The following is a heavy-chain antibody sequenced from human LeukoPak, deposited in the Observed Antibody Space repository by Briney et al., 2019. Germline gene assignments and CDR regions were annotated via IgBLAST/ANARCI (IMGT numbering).Heavy chain of an antibody. J-gene: IGHJ4*02. CDR1: GFTVSSNY. Sequence: PGGSLRLSCAASGFTVSSNYMSWVRQAPGKGLEWVSVIYSGGSTYYADSVKGRFTISRDNSKNTLYLQMNSLRAEDTAVYYCAKDRSYYYGSGSYYNYFDYWGQGTLVTVSS. D-gene: IGHD3-10*01. CDR3: AKDRSYYYGSGSYYNYFDY. CDR2: IYSGGST. V-gene: IGHV3-53*05.